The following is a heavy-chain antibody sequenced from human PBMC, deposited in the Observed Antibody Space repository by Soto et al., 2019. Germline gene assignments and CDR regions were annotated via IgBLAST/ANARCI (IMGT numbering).Heavy chain of an antibody. V-gene: IGHV1-18*01. Sequence: ASVKVSCKASGGTFSSYAISWVRQAPGQGLEWMGGIITYNGTTNYAQKLQGRVTITTDTSTSTAYMELRSLRSDDTAVYYCARVCGGYDCYYYYGMDVWGQGTTVTVSS. D-gene: IGHD5-12*01. J-gene: IGHJ6*02. CDR2: IITYNGTT. CDR1: GGTFSSYA. CDR3: ARVCGGYDCYYYYGMDV.